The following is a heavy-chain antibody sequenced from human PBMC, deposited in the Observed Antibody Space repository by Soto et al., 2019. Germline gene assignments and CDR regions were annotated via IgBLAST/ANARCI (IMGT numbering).Heavy chain of an antibody. D-gene: IGHD2-8*01. CDR3: VPSMYDLG. J-gene: IGHJ4*02. CDR1: GYTFTSYG. CDR2: IIPNIGTA. Sequence: ASVKVSCKASGYTFTSYGISWVRQAPGQGLEWMGGIIPNIGTANYAQKFQGRVTITADESTSTAYMELSSLRSEDTAVYYCVPSMYDLGWGQGTLVTVSS. V-gene: IGHV1-69*13.